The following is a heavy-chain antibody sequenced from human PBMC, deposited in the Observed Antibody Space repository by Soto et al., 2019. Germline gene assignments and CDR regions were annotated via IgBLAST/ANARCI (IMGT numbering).Heavy chain of an antibody. J-gene: IGHJ4*02. Sequence: SETLSLTCDVSGVSISSGNWWSWVRQPPGKGLEWIAEVYNDGSANYHPSLESRATISVDRSKNQFSLRPSSVTAADTGKYYCARLVYDSRLNYLYFDHWGQGTLVTVSS. D-gene: IGHD3-22*01. V-gene: IGHV4-4*02. CDR3: ARLVYDSRLNYLYFDH. CDR2: VYNDGSA. CDR1: GVSISSGNW.